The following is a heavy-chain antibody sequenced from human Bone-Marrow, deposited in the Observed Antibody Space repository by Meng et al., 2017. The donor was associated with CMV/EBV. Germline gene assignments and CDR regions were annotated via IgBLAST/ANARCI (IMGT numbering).Heavy chain of an antibody. Sequence: GEYLKISCVASGFTFRKYAMSWVRQAPGKGLEWVSILYRGAGSTNYADSVKGRFTLSRDNSKNTVYLQMNSLRADDTAVYYCAKKVSGNAPLDYWGQGTLVTVSS. CDR2: LYRGAGST. V-gene: IGHV3-23*03. D-gene: IGHD5/OR15-5a*01. CDR3: AKKVSGNAPLDY. CDR1: GFTFRKYA. J-gene: IGHJ4*02.